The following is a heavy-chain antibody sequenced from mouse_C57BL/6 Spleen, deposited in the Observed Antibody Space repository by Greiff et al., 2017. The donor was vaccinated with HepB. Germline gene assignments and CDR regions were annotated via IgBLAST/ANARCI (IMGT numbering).Heavy chain of an antibody. V-gene: IGHV1-47*01. CDR3: ANHDYYGSSYGYFGG. Sequence: VQLQQSGAELVKPGASVKMSCKASGYTFTTYPIEWMKQNHGKSLEWIGNFHPYNDDTKYNEKFKGKATLTVEKSSSTVYLELSRLTSDDSAVYYCANHDYYGSSYGYFGGWGTGTTATVSS. J-gene: IGHJ1*03. CDR2: FHPYNDDT. CDR1: GYTFTTYP. D-gene: IGHD1-1*01.